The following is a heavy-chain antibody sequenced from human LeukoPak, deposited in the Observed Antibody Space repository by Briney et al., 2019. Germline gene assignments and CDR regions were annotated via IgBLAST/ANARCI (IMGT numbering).Heavy chain of an antibody. J-gene: IGHJ6*03. CDR3: ARLHYDILTGWDYYYMDV. CDR1: GFTFSSYT. Sequence: GGSLRLSCAASGFTFSSYTMHWVRQAPGKGLEWVAVISYDGYNKYYADSVKGRFTISRDNSKNTLYLQMNSLRAEDTAVYYCARLHYDILTGWDYYYMDVWGKGTTVTISS. CDR2: ISYDGYNK. D-gene: IGHD3-9*01. V-gene: IGHV3-30*04.